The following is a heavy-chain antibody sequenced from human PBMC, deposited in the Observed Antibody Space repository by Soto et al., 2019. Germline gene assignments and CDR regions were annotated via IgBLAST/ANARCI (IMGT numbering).Heavy chain of an antibody. J-gene: IGHJ4*02. V-gene: IGHV3-30-3*01. Sequence: GSLRLSCAASGFTFSSYAMHWVRQAPGKGLEWVAVISYDGSNKYYADSVKGRFTISRDNSKNTLYLQMNSLRAEDTAVYYCARDRRRALRPVGPFDYWGQGTLVTVSS. D-gene: IGHD3-16*01. CDR3: ARDRRRALRPVGPFDY. CDR2: ISYDGSNK. CDR1: GFTFSSYA.